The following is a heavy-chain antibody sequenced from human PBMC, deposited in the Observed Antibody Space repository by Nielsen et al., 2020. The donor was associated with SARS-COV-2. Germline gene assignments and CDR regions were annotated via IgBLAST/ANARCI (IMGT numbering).Heavy chain of an antibody. CDR1: GFTFSSYA. Sequence: GESLKISCAASGFTFSSYAMHWVRQAPGKGLEWVAVISYDGSNKYYADSVKGRFTISRDNAKNSLYLQMNSLRAEDTALYYCATAGTEGFYYWGQGTLVTVTS. CDR3: ATAGTEGFYY. V-gene: IGHV3-30-3*01. J-gene: IGHJ4*02. D-gene: IGHD6-13*01. CDR2: ISYDGSNK.